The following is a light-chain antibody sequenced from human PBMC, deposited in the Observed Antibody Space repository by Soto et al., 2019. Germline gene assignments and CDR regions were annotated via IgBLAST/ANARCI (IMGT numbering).Light chain of an antibody. CDR2: DVS. CDR1: SNDVGGYNY. V-gene: IGLV2-14*01. J-gene: IGLJ2*01. Sequence: SKPAVVSASPEQSNTISCTGTSNDVGGYNYVSWYQQHPGKAPKLMMYDVSNRPSGVSNRFSGSKSGNTASLTISGLQAEDEADYYCSSYTSSSTLDVVFGGGTKVTVL. CDR3: SSYTSSSTLDVV.